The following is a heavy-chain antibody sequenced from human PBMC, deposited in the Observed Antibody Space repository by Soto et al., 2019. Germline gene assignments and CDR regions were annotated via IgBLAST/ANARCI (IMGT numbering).Heavy chain of an antibody. Sequence: ASVKVSCKASGYTFTIYAMHWVRQAPGKRLEWMGWINAGNGNTKYSQKFQGRVTITRDTSASTAYMELSSLRSEDTAVYYCSRACAYCGGNTGLDAFDIWGQGTMVTVSS. CDR1: GYTFTIYA. D-gene: IGHD2-21*01. J-gene: IGHJ3*02. CDR3: SRACAYCGGNTGLDAFDI. CDR2: INAGNGNT. V-gene: IGHV1-3*01.